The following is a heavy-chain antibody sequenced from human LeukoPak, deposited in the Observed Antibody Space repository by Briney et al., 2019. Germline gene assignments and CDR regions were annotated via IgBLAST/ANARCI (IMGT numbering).Heavy chain of an antibody. J-gene: IGHJ4*02. CDR3: AKDDSDYYDSSGYYFPYYFDY. D-gene: IGHD3-22*01. CDR2: ISGSGGST. Sequence: QPGGSLRLSCAASGFTFSSYAMSWVRQAPGKGLEWVSAISGSGGSTYYADSVKGRFTISRDNSKNTLYLQMNSLRAEDTAVYYCAKDDSDYYDSSGYYFPYYFDYWGQGTLVTVSS. CDR1: GFTFSSYA. V-gene: IGHV3-23*01.